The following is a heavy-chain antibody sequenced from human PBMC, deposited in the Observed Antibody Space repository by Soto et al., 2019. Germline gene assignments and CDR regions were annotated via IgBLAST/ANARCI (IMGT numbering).Heavy chain of an antibody. CDR2: INSSGST. V-gene: IGHV4-39*01. Sequence: KPSETLSLTCTVSGGSFGSSAYYWGWIRRAPGKGLEWIGSINSSGSTFSNPSLKSRVTLSVDTSKNQFSLKLTSVTAADTALYYCSRRAPEGFDPWGPGTLVTVSS. J-gene: IGHJ5*02. CDR3: SRRAPEGFDP. CDR1: GGSFGSSAYY.